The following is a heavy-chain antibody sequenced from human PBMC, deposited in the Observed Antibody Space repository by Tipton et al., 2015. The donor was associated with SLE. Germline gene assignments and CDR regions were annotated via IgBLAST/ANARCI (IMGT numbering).Heavy chain of an antibody. J-gene: IGHJ3*02. CDR1: GFTFSSYG. Sequence: SGFTFSSYGMHWVRQAPGKGLEWVAFIRYDGSNKYYADSVKGRFTISRDNSKNTLYLQMNSLRAEDTAVYYCAKGGKDVLLWFRELSDDAFDIWGQGTMVTVSS. D-gene: IGHD3-10*01. CDR3: AKGGKDVLLWFRELSDDAFDI. CDR2: IRYDGSNK. V-gene: IGHV3-30*02.